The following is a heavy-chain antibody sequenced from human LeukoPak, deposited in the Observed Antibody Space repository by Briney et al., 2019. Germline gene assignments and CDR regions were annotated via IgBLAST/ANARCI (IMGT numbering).Heavy chain of an antibody. Sequence: SETLSLTCAVYGGSFSGYYWSWIRQPPGKGLEWIGYIYYSGSTNYNPSLKSRVTISVDTSKNQFSLKLSSVTAADTAVYYCARGRSSGYWGQGTLVTVSS. J-gene: IGHJ4*02. D-gene: IGHD6-19*01. V-gene: IGHV4-59*01. CDR2: IYYSGST. CDR1: GGSFSGYY. CDR3: ARGRSSGY.